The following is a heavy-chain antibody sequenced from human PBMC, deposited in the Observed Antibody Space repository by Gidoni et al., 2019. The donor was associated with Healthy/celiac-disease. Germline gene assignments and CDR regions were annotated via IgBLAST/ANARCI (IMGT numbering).Heavy chain of an antibody. CDR3: ARDLPAYYDYVWGSYRPPYFDY. CDR1: GYTFTSYG. V-gene: IGHV1-18*01. D-gene: IGHD3-16*02. CDR2: LSAYNGNT. Sequence: QVQLVQSGAEVKKPGASVKVSCKASGYTFTSYGISWVRQAPGQGLEWMGWLSAYNGNTNYAQKLQGRVTMTTDTSTSTAYMELRSLRSDDTAVYYCARDLPAYYDYVWGSYRPPYFDYWGQGTLVTVSS. J-gene: IGHJ4*02.